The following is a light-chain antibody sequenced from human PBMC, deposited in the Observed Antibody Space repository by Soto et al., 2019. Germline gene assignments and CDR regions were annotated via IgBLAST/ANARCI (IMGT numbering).Light chain of an antibody. J-gene: IGKJ2*01. V-gene: IGKV3-20*01. CDR3: QQYGSSPYT. Sequence: EIVSTQSPGTLSLSPGERATLSCRASQSVSSSYLAWYQQKPGQAPRLLIYGASSRATGIPDRFSGSGSGTDFTLTFSRLEPEDFAVYYCQQYGSSPYTFGQGTKLEIK. CDR1: QSVSSSY. CDR2: GAS.